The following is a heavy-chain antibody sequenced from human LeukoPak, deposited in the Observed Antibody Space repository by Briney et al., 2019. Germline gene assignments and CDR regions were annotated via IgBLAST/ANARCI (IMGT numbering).Heavy chain of an antibody. CDR3: ARGSSFDGYCSAGACDAGYYDA. CDR2: INHRGSS. D-gene: IGHD2-15*01. Sequence: SETLSLTCAVYGESFSAYFWNWIRQAPGKPLEYIGEINHRGSSHYNPSLKTRVTLSVDTSKNQFSLRLTSVTAADTAVYFCARGSSFDGYCSAGACDAGYYDAWGQGTPVTASS. V-gene: IGHV4-34*01. CDR1: GESFSAYF. J-gene: IGHJ5*02.